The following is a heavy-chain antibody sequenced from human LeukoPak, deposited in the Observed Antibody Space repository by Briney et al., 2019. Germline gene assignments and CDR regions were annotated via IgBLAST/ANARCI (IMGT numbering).Heavy chain of an antibody. CDR1: GFTFSSYG. V-gene: IGHV3-33*06. CDR3: AKLVFGSAALFDY. J-gene: IGHJ4*02. D-gene: IGHD2-15*01. Sequence: GGSLRLSCAASGFTFSSYGMHWVRQAPGKGLEWVAVIWYDGSNKYYADSVKGRFTISRDNSKNTLYLQMNSLRAEDTAVYYCAKLVFGSAALFDYWGQGTLVTVSS. CDR2: IWYDGSNK.